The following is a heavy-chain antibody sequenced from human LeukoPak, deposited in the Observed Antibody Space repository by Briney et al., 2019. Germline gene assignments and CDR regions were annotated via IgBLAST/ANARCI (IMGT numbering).Heavy chain of an antibody. CDR3: SRHFYGTNSDWFDP. J-gene: IGHJ5*02. Sequence: PSETLSLTCTVSGGSISSRSYYWGWIRQPPGKGLEWIGTIYYSGSTYYNPSLKSRVTISVDMSKNQFFLKLSSVTAADTAVYYCSRHFYGTNSDWFDPWGQGTLVTVSS. D-gene: IGHD4-23*01. CDR2: IYYSGST. V-gene: IGHV4-39*01. CDR1: GGSISSRSYY.